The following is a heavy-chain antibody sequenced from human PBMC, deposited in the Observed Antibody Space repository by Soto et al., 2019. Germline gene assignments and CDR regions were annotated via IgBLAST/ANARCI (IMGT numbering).Heavy chain of an antibody. CDR1: GYSFSNYW. J-gene: IGHJ6*02. CDR3: ARHPAVLKGSSWYSRYYYGMDV. V-gene: IGHV5-51*01. Sequence: GESLKISCKASGYSFSNYWIGWVRQMPGKGLEWMAVINPGDSETRYSPSFQGQVTISADKSLSTAYLQWSSLKASDTAMYYCARHPAVLKGSSWYSRYYYGMDVWGQGTTVTVSS. D-gene: IGHD6-13*01. CDR2: INPGDSET.